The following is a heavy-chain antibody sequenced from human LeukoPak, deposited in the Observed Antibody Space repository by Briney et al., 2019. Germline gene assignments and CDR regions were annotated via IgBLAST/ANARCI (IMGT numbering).Heavy chain of an antibody. CDR2: IRSKANSYAT. Sequence: GGSLRLSCAASGFTFSGSAMHWVRQASGKGLEWVGRIRSKANSYATAYAASVKGRFTISRDDSKNTAYLQMNSLKTEDTAVYYCAKAHGGYCSSTSCYAPDYWGQGTLVTVSS. V-gene: IGHV3-73*01. CDR1: GFTFSGSA. CDR3: AKAHGGYCSSTSCYAPDY. J-gene: IGHJ4*02. D-gene: IGHD2-2*01.